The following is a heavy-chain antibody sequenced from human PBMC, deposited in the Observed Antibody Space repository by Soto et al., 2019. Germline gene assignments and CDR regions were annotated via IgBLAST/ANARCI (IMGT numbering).Heavy chain of an antibody. V-gene: IGHV5-51*01. CDR2: IYPDDSNI. CDR1: GYNFFNYW. CDR3: ARVAKGTSAYPHGMDV. Sequence: GESLKISCKASGYNFFNYWIGWVRQMPGKGLEWVAIIYPDDSNIRYSPSFQGRVTISADKSISAAYLQWSSLKASDSGMYYCARVAKGTSAYPHGMDVWGRDTTVTVS. J-gene: IGHJ6*02. D-gene: IGHD2-15*01.